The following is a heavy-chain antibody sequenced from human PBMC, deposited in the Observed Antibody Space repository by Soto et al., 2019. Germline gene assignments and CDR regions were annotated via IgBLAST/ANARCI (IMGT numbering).Heavy chain of an antibody. J-gene: IGHJ4*02. CDR1: DGSPRIFY. Sequence: SGTLSPTCTFSDGSPRIFYLRNIRQPPGKGLEWIGYIFYSGSTNYNPSLKSRVTISVDTSKNQFSLKLSSVTAADTAVYYCARRYGGNFDYWGQGTLVTVSS. D-gene: IGHD1-26*01. CDR2: IFYSGST. V-gene: IGHV4-59*01. CDR3: ARRYGGNFDY.